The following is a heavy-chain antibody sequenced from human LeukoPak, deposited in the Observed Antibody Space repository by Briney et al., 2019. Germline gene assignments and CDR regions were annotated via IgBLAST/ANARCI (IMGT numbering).Heavy chain of an antibody. J-gene: IGHJ4*02. V-gene: IGHV1-18*01. D-gene: IGHD3-22*01. Sequence: ASVKVSCKASDYTFTSYGISWVRQAPGQGLEWMGWISAYNGNTNYAQKLQGWVTMTRDTSISTAYMELSRLRSDDTAVYYCARDINYYDSSGYYRWYYFDYWGQGTLVTVSS. CDR3: ARDINYYDSSGYYRWYYFDY. CDR1: DYTFTSYG. CDR2: ISAYNGNT.